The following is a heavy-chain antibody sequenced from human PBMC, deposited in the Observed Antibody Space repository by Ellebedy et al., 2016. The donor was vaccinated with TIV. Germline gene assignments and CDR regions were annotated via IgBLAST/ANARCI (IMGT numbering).Heavy chain of an antibody. D-gene: IGHD2-21*01. V-gene: IGHV3-53*01. CDR2: IYSGGST. J-gene: IGHJ5*02. CDR1: GFTVRNIY. Sequence: GESLKISCAASGFTVRNIYLRWVRQPPGKLLEWLSVIYSGGSTYYADSVRGRFTLSRDNSINTVYLQMNSLRVEDPAVYYCARHPCESWGQGTLVTVSS. CDR3: ARHPCES.